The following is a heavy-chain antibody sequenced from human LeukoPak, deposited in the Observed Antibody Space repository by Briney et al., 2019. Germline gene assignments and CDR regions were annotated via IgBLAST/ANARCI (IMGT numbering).Heavy chain of an antibody. CDR3: ARDYKQWLVQ. Sequence: ASVKVSCKASGYTFTGYYMHWVRQAPGQGLEWMGRIIPILGIANYAQKFQGRVTITADKSTSTAYMELSSLRSEDTAVYYCARDYKQWLVQWGQGTLVTVSS. CDR1: GYTFTGYY. J-gene: IGHJ4*02. D-gene: IGHD6-19*01. CDR2: IIPILGIA. V-gene: IGHV1-69*04.